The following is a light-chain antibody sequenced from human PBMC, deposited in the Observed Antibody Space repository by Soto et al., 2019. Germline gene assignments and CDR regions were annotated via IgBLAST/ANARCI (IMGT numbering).Light chain of an antibody. J-gene: IGKJ1*01. CDR1: QSFRLTD. Sequence: EIGLTQSPGTLSLSTGERATLSCRASQSFRLTDLSWYQQKPGQAPRLLIYGAFSRATGIPDRFSASGSGTDFTLTISRLEPEDFAVYYCQQYGSLPRTFGQGTKVDIK. V-gene: IGKV3-20*01. CDR2: GAF. CDR3: QQYGSLPRT.